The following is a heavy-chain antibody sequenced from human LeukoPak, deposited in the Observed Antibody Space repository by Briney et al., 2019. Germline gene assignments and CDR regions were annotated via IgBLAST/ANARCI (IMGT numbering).Heavy chain of an antibody. CDR3: AKPSSIVATIRDYFDY. Sequence: PGGSLRLSCAASGFTFSSYAMSWVRQAPGKGLEWVSTISGSGGSTYYADSVKGRFTISRDNSKNTLYLQMNGLRAEDTAVYYCAKPSSIVATIRDYFDYWGQGTLVTVSS. V-gene: IGHV3-23*01. CDR2: ISGSGGST. J-gene: IGHJ4*02. D-gene: IGHD5-12*01. CDR1: GFTFSSYA.